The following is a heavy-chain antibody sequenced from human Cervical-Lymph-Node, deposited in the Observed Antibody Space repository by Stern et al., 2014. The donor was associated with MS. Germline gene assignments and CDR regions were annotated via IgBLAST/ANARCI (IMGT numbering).Heavy chain of an antibody. Sequence: QLQLQESGPGLVKPSETLSLTCSVSGGSITNRDYWGWIRQSPGKGLEWIGSVYYSGITYYRPSLKSRPTISLDTAKNPSSLTLNSVTATDTAVYFCARGVTAVTNYVPNWCFDLWGRGTLVTISS. V-gene: IGHV4-39*02. CDR1: GGSITNRDY. CDR2: VYYSGIT. CDR3: ARGVTAVTNYVPNWCFDL. J-gene: IGHJ2*01. D-gene: IGHD4-11*01.